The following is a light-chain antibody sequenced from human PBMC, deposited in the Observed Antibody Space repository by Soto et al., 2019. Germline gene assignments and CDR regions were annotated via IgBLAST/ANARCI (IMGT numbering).Light chain of an antibody. CDR1: QSVGSN. J-gene: IGKJ1*01. V-gene: IGKV3-15*01. Sequence: EIVMTQSPVTLSVSPGERATLSCRASQSVGSNLAWYQQKPGQAPRLLIYGASTRATGIPARFSGSGSGTEFTLTISRLQSEDFAVYYCQQYNNWPRTFGQGTKVEIK. CDR2: GAS. CDR3: QQYNNWPRT.